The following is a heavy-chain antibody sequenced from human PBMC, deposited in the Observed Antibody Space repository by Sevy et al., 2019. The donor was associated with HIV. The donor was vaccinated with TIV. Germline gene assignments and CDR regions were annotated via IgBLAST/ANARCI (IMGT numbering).Heavy chain of an antibody. V-gene: IGHV3-23*01. J-gene: IGHJ3*02. CDR3: ATDHIAVVGDAFDI. D-gene: IGHD2-21*01. CDR1: GFPFSSYA. Sequence: GGSLRLSCAASGFPFSSYAMNWVRQAPGKGLEWVSAISGSASSTYYADSVKGRFTVSRDNSKNTLYLQMNSLRAEDTALYYCATDHIAVVGDAFDIWGQGTKVTVSS. CDR2: ISGSASST.